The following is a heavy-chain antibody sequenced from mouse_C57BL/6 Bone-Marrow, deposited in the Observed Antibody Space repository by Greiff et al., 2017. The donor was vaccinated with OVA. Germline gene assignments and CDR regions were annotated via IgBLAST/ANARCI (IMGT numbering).Heavy chain of an antibody. J-gene: IGHJ3*01. CDR2: ISNLAYSI. D-gene: IGHD1-3*01. CDR3: ARHELSGFAY. V-gene: IGHV5-15*01. CDR1: GFTFSDYG. Sequence: DVQLQESGGGLVQPGGSLKLSCAASGFTFSDYGMAWVRQAPRKGPEWVAFISNLAYSIYYADTVTGRFTISRENAKNTLYLEMSSLRSEDTAMYYCARHELSGFAYWGQGTLVTVSA.